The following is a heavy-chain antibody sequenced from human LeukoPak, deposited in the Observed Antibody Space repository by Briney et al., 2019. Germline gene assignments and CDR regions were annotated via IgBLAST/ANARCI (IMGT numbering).Heavy chain of an antibody. J-gene: IGHJ6*03. CDR3: AREEISIVATGSTIGYYYYMDV. CDR2: ISAYNGNT. CDR1: GYTFTSYG. D-gene: IGHD5-12*01. Sequence: GASVTVSCKASGYTFTSYGISWVRQAPGQGLEWMGWISAYNGNTNYAQKLQGRVTMTTDTSTSTAYMELRSLRSDDTAVYYCAREEISIVATGSTIGYYYYMDVWGKGTTVTISS. V-gene: IGHV1-18*01.